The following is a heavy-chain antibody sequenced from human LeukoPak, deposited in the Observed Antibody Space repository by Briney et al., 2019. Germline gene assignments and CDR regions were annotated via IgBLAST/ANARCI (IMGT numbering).Heavy chain of an antibody. CDR1: GYSISNGYY. V-gene: IGHV4-38-2*02. CDR2: IYHSGST. D-gene: IGHD6-19*01. CDR3: ARDETYSSDWQSNHYYYYMDV. J-gene: IGHJ6*03. Sequence: SETLSLTCTVSGYSISNGYYWGWIRQPPGKWLEWIGSIYHSGSTYYNPSLKSRVTISVDTSKNQFSLKLSSVTATDTAVYYCARDETYSSDWQSNHYYYYMDVWGKGTTVTVSS.